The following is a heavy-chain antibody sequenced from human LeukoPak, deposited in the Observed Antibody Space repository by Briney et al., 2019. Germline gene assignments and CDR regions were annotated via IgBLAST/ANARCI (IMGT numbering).Heavy chain of an antibody. CDR1: GGSISSSSYY. J-gene: IGHJ4*02. CDR2: IYYSGST. D-gene: IGHD5-18*01. CDR3: ARHPAMVTGGFNY. Sequence: PSETLSLTCTVSGGSISSSSYYWGWIRQPPGKGLEWIGSIYYSGSTYYNPSLKSRVTISVDTSKNQFSLKLSSVTAADTAVYYCARHPAMVTGGFNYWGQGTLVTVSS. V-gene: IGHV4-39*01.